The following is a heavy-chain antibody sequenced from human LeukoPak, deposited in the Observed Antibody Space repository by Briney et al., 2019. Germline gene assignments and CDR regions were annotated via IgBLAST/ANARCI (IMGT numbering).Heavy chain of an antibody. CDR2: INHSGST. Sequence: SETLSLTCAVYGGSFSGYYWSWIRQPPGKGLEWIGEINHSGSTNYNPSLKSRVTISVDTSKNQFSLKLSSVTAADTAVYYCARALYRQHIVVVNAKYYWYFDLWGRGTLVTVSS. J-gene: IGHJ2*01. CDR1: GGSFSGYY. D-gene: IGHD2-21*01. V-gene: IGHV4-34*01. CDR3: ARALYRQHIVVVNAKYYWYFDL.